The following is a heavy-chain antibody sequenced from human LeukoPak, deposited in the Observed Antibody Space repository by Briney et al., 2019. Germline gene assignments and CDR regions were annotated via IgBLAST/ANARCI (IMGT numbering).Heavy chain of an antibody. CDR1: GDSISSSGFY. CDR2: ISYSGST. Sequence: PSEALSLTCTVSGDSISSSGFYEGWIRQPRGRGLGWIGSISYSGSTYYSPAHKSRVTMTVDSSKHQFSPRLSSVTAADTAVYYCARRVDSYGSGSYSYFYYWGQGTLVTVSS. CDR3: ARRVDSYGSGSYSYFYY. V-gene: IGHV4-39*01. D-gene: IGHD3-10*01. J-gene: IGHJ4*02.